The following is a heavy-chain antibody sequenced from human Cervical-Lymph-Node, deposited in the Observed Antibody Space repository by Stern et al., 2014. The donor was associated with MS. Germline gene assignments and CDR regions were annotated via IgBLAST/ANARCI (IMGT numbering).Heavy chain of an antibody. J-gene: IGHJ6*02. CDR2: IYTSGST. Sequence: QVQLQESGPGLVKPSQTLSLTCTVSGGSISSGSYYWSWIRQPAGKGLEWIGRIYTSGSTNYNPSLKSRVPISVDTSKNHFSLKLSSLTAADTAVYYCARDCRLRYFDNYGMDVWGQGTTVTVSS. CDR3: ARDCRLRYFDNYGMDV. V-gene: IGHV4-61*02. CDR1: GGSISSGSYY. D-gene: IGHD3-9*01.